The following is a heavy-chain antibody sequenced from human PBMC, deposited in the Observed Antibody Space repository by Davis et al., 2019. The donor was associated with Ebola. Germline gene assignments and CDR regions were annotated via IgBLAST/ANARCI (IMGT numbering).Heavy chain of an antibody. Sequence: GESLKISCSVSGFTFSTYSMSWVRQAPGEGLEWVSTITGNSVYTWYAESVKGRFTISRDNSMNTLFLQMNSLRAEDTAVYYCARDLDTSGYYSFFDDWGQGTLVTVSS. D-gene: IGHD3-22*01. J-gene: IGHJ4*02. CDR2: ITGNSVYT. CDR1: GFTFSTYS. CDR3: ARDLDTSGYYSFFDD. V-gene: IGHV3-23*01.